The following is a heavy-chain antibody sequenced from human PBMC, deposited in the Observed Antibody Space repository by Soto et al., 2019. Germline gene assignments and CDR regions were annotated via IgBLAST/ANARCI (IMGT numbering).Heavy chain of an antibody. Sequence: EVQLVESGGGLVQPGGSLRLSCAASGFTFSGYWMHWVRQVPGKGPVWVSRINSDGSSTSYADSVKGRFTISRDNAKNTLYLQMNSLRAEDRAVYYCARGYSSSWPNGLDIWGQGTMVTVSS. J-gene: IGHJ3*02. V-gene: IGHV3-74*01. CDR2: INSDGSST. CDR3: ARGYSSSWPNGLDI. D-gene: IGHD6-13*01. CDR1: GFTFSGYW.